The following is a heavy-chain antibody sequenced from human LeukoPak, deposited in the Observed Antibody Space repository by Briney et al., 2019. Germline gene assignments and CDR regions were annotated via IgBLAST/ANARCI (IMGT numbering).Heavy chain of an antibody. CDR2: IIPILGIA. V-gene: IGHV1-69*04. CDR3: ASFETTRPRAPVDY. J-gene: IGHJ4*02. CDR1: GGTFSSYA. Sequence: SVKVSCKASGGTFSSYAISWVRQAPGQGLEWMGRIIPILGIANYAQKFQGRVTITADKSTSTPYMELSSLRAEDTAVYYCASFETTRPRAPVDYWGQGTLVTVSS. D-gene: IGHD3-10*01.